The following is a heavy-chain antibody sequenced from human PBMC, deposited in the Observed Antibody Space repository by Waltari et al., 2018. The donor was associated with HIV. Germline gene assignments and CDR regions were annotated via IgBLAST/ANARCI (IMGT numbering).Heavy chain of an antibody. CDR1: GFTFSSYW. D-gene: IGHD3-9*01. Sequence: EVQLVESGGGLVQPGGSLRLSCAASGFTFSSYWMSWVRQAPGKGLEWVANIKQEGSEKYYVDSVKVRFTISRNNAKNSLYLQMNSLRAEDTAVYYCARDRHYDILTGSYFDYWGQGTLVTVSS. V-gene: IGHV3-7*01. J-gene: IGHJ4*02. CDR2: IKQEGSEK. CDR3: ARDRHYDILTGSYFDY.